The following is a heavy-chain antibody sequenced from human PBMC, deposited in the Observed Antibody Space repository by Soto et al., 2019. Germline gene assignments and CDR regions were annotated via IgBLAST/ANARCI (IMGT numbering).Heavy chain of an antibody. V-gene: IGHV3-64D*06. CDR2: ISSNGGST. CDR1: GFTFSSYA. Sequence: GGSLRLSCSASGFTFSSYAMHWVRQAPGKGLEYVSAISSNGGSTYYADSVKGRFTISRDNSKNTLYLQMSSLRAEDTAVYYCVKAPMRQLVPGHYFASRGQGTRVTVSS. CDR3: VKAPMRQLVPGHYFAS. J-gene: IGHJ4*02. D-gene: IGHD6-13*01.